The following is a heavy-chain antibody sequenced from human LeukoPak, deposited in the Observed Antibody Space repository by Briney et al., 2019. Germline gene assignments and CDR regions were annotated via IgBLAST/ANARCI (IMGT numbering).Heavy chain of an antibody. V-gene: IGHV3-30*02. CDR1: GFTFSSYG. CDR3: AKVMYDFWSSHYLFDF. J-gene: IGHJ4*02. D-gene: IGHD3-3*01. CDR2: IRYDGRNK. Sequence: GGSLRLSCAASGFTFSSYGLHWVRQAPGKGLEWVAFIRYDGRNKYYSDSVQGRFTISRDNSKNTLYLQMNSLRVEDTAVYHCAKVMYDFWSSHYLFDFWGQGTLVTVSS.